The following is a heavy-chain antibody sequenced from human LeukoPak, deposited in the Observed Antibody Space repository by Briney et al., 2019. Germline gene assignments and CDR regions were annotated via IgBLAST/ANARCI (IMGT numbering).Heavy chain of an antibody. CDR1: GGSISSYY. D-gene: IGHD6-13*01. V-gene: IGHV4-59*01. Sequence: SETLSLTYTVSGGSISSYYWSWIRQPPGKGLEWIGYIYYSGSTNYNPSLKSRVTISVDTSKNQFSLKLSSVTAADTAVYYCARGSFRSSFFYYGMDVWGQGTTVTVSS. CDR3: ARGSFRSSFFYYGMDV. CDR2: IYYSGST. J-gene: IGHJ6*02.